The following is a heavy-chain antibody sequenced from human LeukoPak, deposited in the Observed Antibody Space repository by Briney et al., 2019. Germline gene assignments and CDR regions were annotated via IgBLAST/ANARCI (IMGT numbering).Heavy chain of an antibody. J-gene: IGHJ4*02. CDR3: ARSSSILDY. Sequence: PGGSLRLSCAASGFTFSTYWMSWVRLAPGAGLEWVANIKQDGSAKNYVDSVKGRFTISRDNAKNSLYLQMNSLRAEDTAVYYCARSSSILDYWGQGTQVTVSS. CDR2: IKQDGSAK. D-gene: IGHD6-6*01. V-gene: IGHV3-7*01. CDR1: GFTFSTYW.